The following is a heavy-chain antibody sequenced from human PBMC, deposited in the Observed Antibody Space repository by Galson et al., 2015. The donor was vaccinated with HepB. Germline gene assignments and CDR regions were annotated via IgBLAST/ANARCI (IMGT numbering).Heavy chain of an antibody. J-gene: IGHJ4*02. V-gene: IGHV4-59*08. CDR1: GGSISSYY. Sequence: ETLSLTCTVSGGSISSYYWSWIRQPPGKGLEWIGYIYYSGSTNYNPSLESRVTISVDTSKNQFSLKLSSVTAADTAVYYCARRRSSGWYPFDYWGQGTLVTVSS. CDR3: ARRRSSGWYPFDY. CDR2: IYYSGST. D-gene: IGHD6-19*01.